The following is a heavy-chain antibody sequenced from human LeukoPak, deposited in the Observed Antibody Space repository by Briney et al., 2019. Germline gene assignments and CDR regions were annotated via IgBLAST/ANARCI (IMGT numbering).Heavy chain of an antibody. V-gene: IGHV1-69*05. J-gene: IGHJ4*02. CDR1: GGTFSSYA. CDR2: IIPIFGTA. D-gene: IGHD2-15*01. Sequence: SVKVSCKASGGTFSSYAISWVRQAPGQGLEWMGRIIPIFGTANYAQKFQGRVTITTDESTSTAYMELSSLRSEDTAVYYCARQYCSGGSCYLYYFDYWGQGTLVTVSS. CDR3: ARQYCSGGSCYLYYFDY.